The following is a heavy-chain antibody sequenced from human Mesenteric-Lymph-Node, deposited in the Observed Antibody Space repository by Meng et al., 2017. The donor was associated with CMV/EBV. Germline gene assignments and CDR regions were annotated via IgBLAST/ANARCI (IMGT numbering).Heavy chain of an antibody. V-gene: IGHV5-51*01. Sequence: GESLKISCKVSGYNFINYWIGWVRQMPGKGLELMAIIYPGDSDTKYSPSFQGQVTISVDESISTAYLEWSSLKASDTAMYYCARRGSMFDYWGQGTLVTVSS. CDR3: ARRGSMFDY. CDR1: GYNFINYW. CDR2: IYPGDSDT. J-gene: IGHJ4*02. D-gene: IGHD1-26*01.